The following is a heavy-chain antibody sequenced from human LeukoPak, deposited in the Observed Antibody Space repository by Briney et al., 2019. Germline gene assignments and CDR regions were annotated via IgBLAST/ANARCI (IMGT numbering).Heavy chain of an antibody. CDR3: ARAYSSSKTNWYFDL. CDR2: IYYSGST. CDR1: GGSISSGSYY. V-gene: IGHV4-61*10. Sequence: SQTLSLTCTVSGGSISSGSYYWSWIRQPAGKGLEWIGYIYYSGSTNYNPSLKSRVTISVDTSKNQFSLKLSSVTAADTAVYYCARAYSSSKTNWYFDLWGRGTLVTVSS. J-gene: IGHJ2*01. D-gene: IGHD6-13*01.